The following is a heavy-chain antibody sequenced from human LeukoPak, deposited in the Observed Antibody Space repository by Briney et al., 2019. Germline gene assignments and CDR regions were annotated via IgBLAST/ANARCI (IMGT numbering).Heavy chain of an antibody. J-gene: IGHJ4*02. D-gene: IGHD1-14*01. CDR1: GFTFSSYG. CDR2: IRFDGSNK. CDR3: AKDLNQASWTLDY. Sequence: GGSLRLSCAASGFTFSSYGMHWVRQAPGKGLEWVAFIRFDGSNKYYADSVKGRFTISRDNSKNTLSLQMNSLRAEDTAVYYCAKDLNQASWTLDYWGQGTLVTVSS. V-gene: IGHV3-30*02.